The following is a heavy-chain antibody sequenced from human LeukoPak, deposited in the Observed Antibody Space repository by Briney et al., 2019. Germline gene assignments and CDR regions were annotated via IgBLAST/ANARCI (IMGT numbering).Heavy chain of an antibody. CDR1: GGSISSGGYY. V-gene: IGHV4-31*03. CDR3: ARGPMTTWEDWFDP. J-gene: IGHJ5*02. Sequence: SETLSLTCTVSGGSISSGGYYWSWIRQHPGKGLEWIGYIYYSGSTYYNPSLKSRVTISVDTSKNQFSLKLSSVTAADTAVYYCARGPMTTWEDWFDPWGPGTLVTVSS. D-gene: IGHD4-11*01. CDR2: IYYSGST.